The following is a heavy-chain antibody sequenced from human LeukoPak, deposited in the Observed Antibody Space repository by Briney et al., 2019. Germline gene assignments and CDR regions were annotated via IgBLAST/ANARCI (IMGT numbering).Heavy chain of an antibody. J-gene: IGHJ4*02. Sequence: GGSLRLSCVASGFALSTYWMDWVRQAPGKGPVWISHISGDGSRTSYADSVKGRFTIFRDNAKNTLYLQMNSLRAEDTAVYYCARDCGGDCYPGSRSGFDYWGQGTLVTVSS. CDR3: ARDCGGDCYPGSRSGFDY. CDR1: GFALSTYW. D-gene: IGHD2-21*01. V-gene: IGHV3-74*01. CDR2: ISGDGSRT.